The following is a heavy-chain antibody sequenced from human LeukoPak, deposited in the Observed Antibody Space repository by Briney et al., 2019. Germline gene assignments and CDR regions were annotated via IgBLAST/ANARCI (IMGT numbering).Heavy chain of an antibody. CDR3: ARDPTIVVVPCGMDV. CDR2: ISGSSSYI. CDR1: GFTFSSYS. Sequence: GGSLRLSCAASGFTFSSYSMNWVRQAPGKGLERVSSISGSSSYIFYADSVKGRFTISRDNAENSLYLQMNSLRAEDTAVYYCARDPTIVVVPCGMDVWGKGTTVTVSS. V-gene: IGHV3-21*01. D-gene: IGHD2-2*01. J-gene: IGHJ6*04.